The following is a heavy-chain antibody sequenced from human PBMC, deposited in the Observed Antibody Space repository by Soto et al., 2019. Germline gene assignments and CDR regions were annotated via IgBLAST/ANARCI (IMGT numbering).Heavy chain of an antibody. CDR1: GGSISSSSYY. CDR2: IYYSGST. D-gene: IGHD3-16*02. J-gene: IGHJ4*02. V-gene: IGHV4-39*01. CDR3: ASRYYDYIWGSYRPELDY. Sequence: SETLSLTCTVSGGSISSSSYYWGWIRQPPGKGLEWIGSIYYSGSTYYNPSLKSRVTISVDTSKNQFSLKLSSVTAADTAVYYCASRYYDYIWGSYRPELDYWGQGTLVTVSS.